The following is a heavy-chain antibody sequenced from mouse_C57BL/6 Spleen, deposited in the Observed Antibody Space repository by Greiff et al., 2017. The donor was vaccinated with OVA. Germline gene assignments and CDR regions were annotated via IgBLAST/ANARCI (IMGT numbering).Heavy chain of an antibody. CDR2: IRNKANNHAT. J-gene: IGHJ3*01. D-gene: IGHD2-4*01. Sequence: EVKLVESGGGLVQPGGSMKLSCAASGFTFSDAWMDWVRQSPEKGLEWVAEIRNKANNHATYYAESVKGRFTISRDDSKSSVYLQMNSLRAEDTGIYYCTRPRGYDYDGFAYWGQGTLVTVSA. CDR3: TRPRGYDYDGFAY. V-gene: IGHV6-6*01. CDR1: GFTFSDAW.